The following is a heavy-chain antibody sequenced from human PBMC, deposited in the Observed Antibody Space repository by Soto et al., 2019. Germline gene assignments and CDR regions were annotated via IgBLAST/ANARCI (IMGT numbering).Heavy chain of an antibody. CDR1: GASISERNW. Sequence: QVQLQESGPGLVKPSGTLSLTCAVSGASISERNWWSWVRQPPGKELEWMGEIFHSGTTNYSPSLNGRVTISMGRPMNQISLQLSSVTAADSAIYYCARHVGVPGTRGFDYWGQGALVTVSS. D-gene: IGHD6-19*01. V-gene: IGHV4-4*02. J-gene: IGHJ4*02. CDR2: IFHSGTT. CDR3: ARHVGVPGTRGFDY.